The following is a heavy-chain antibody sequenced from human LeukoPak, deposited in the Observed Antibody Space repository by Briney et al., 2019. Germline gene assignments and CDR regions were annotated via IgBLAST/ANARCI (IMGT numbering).Heavy chain of an antibody. Sequence: GGSLRLSCAASGFTFSSYWMHWVRQAPGKGLVWVSRIQGDERSASYGDSVRGRFTISKDNAKNILYLQMDSLRVEDTAVYYCVRGHTGTIFGVVPVNPLGYWGQGTLVTVSS. J-gene: IGHJ4*02. CDR2: IQGDERSA. V-gene: IGHV3-74*01. D-gene: IGHD3-3*01. CDR3: VRGHTGTIFGVVPVNPLGY. CDR1: GFTFSSYW.